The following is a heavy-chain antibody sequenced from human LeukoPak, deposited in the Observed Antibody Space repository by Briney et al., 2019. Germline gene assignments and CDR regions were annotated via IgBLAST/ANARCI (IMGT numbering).Heavy chain of an antibody. CDR1: GGTFSSYA. Sequence: ASVKVSCKASGGTFSSYAISWVRQAPGQGLEWMGGIIPIFGTANYAQKFQGRVTITTDESTSTAYMELSSLRSEDTAVYYCARGYYDSSGYYLGGDLGFDYWGQGTLVTVSS. J-gene: IGHJ4*02. CDR2: IIPIFGTA. D-gene: IGHD3-22*01. CDR3: ARGYYDSSGYYLGGDLGFDY. V-gene: IGHV1-69*05.